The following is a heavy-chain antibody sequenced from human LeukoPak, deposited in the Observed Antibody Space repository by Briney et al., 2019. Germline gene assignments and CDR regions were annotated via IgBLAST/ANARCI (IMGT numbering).Heavy chain of an antibody. CDR2: INPKSGGT. J-gene: IGHJ4*02. CDR3: ARGLFQTSPIDY. CDR1: GYTFIDYY. D-gene: IGHD2-21*01. Sequence: ASVTVSCKSSGYTFIDYYIHWVRQAPGQGFEWMGWINPKSGGTNYAQQFHGRVTLARDTSTTTAYMEMNSLRSDDTAVYYCARGLFQTSPIDYWGQGTLVTVSS. V-gene: IGHV1-2*02.